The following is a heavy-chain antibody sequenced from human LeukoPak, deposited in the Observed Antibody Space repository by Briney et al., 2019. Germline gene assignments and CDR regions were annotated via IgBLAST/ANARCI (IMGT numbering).Heavy chain of an antibody. CDR2: ISYDGSNK. CDR1: GFTFSSYG. J-gene: IGHJ6*02. CDR3: AKEFMTTVLYGMDV. D-gene: IGHD4-17*01. Sequence: GSLRLSCAASGFTFSSYGMHWVRQAPGKGLEWVAVISYDGSNKYYADSVKGRFTISRDNSKNTLYLQMNSLRAEDTAVYYCAKEFMTTVLYGMDVWGQGTTVTVSS. V-gene: IGHV3-30*18.